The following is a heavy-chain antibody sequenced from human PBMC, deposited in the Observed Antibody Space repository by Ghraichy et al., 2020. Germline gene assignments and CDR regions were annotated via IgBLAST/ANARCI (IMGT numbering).Heavy chain of an antibody. Sequence: GGSLRLSCAASGFTFSTAWMSWIRQAPGKGLEWAAHIKPDGRENFYVDSVKGRFTISRDNARNSLYLQMNSLMAEDTAVYYCVGWSESGNSWGQGTLVTVSS. CDR2: IKPDGREN. CDR3: VGWSESGNS. D-gene: IGHD3-3*01. CDR1: GFTFSTAW. J-gene: IGHJ4*02. V-gene: IGHV3-7*03.